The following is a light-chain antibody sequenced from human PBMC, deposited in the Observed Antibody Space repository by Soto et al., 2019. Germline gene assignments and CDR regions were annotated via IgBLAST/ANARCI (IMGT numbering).Light chain of an antibody. CDR3: QQTSITPFT. CDR1: QSITDY. J-gene: IGKJ5*01. V-gene: IGKV1-39*01. CDR2: AAS. Sequence: DIQMTQSPSSLSASVGDRVTITCRASQSITDYLNWYQQKPGKAPKLLIYAASSLQSGVPSRFSASGSGTDFTLTISRLQPEDFATYFCQQTSITPFTFGQGTRLEIK.